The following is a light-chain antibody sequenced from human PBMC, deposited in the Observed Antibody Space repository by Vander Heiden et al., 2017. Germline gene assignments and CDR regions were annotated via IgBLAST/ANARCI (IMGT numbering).Light chain of an antibody. J-gene: IGKJ5*01. CDR1: QGISSY. Sequence: DIQLTQSPSFLSASVGDRVTITCRASQGISSYLAWYQQKPGKAPKLLIYAASTLQSAVPSTFSGSGSGTEFTLTISILQPEDFATSYCQQLNSYHITFGQGTQMEIK. CDR2: AAS. V-gene: IGKV1-9*01. CDR3: QQLNSYHIT.